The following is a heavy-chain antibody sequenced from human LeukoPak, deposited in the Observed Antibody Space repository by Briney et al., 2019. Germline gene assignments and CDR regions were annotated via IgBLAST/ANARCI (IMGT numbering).Heavy chain of an antibody. CDR3: ARQWQSTGFDY. Sequence: SETLSLTCAVSGYSISSGYYWGWLRQPPGKGLEWIGSIYHSGSTHYNSSLKSRITISVDTSKNQFSLKLTSVTAADTAMYYCARQWQSTGFDYWGQGTLVTVSS. CDR1: GYSISSGYY. CDR2: IYHSGST. V-gene: IGHV4-38-2*01. J-gene: IGHJ4*02. D-gene: IGHD2-2*01.